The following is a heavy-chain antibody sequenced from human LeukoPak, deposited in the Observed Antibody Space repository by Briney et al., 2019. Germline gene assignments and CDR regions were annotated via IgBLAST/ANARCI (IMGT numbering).Heavy chain of an antibody. D-gene: IGHD2-2*01. Sequence: SETLSLTCAVYGGSFSGYYWSWIRQPPGKGLEWIGEINHSGSTNYNPSLKSRVTISVDTSKNQFSLKLSSVTAADTAVYYCARAPPPPIDIVVVPAAHSDWFDPWGQGTLSPSPQ. V-gene: IGHV4-34*01. CDR2: INHSGST. J-gene: IGHJ5*02. CDR1: GGSFSGYY. CDR3: ARAPPPPIDIVVVPAAHSDWFDP.